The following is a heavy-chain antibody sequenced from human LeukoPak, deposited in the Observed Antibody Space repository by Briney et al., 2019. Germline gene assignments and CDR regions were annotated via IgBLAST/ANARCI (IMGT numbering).Heavy chain of an antibody. CDR1: GYTFTSYD. V-gene: IGHV1-8*01. CDR3: GRAPRDRRMDV. Sequence: GSVKVSCKASGYTFTSYDINWVRQATGQGLEWMGWMNPNSGNTGYAQKFQGRVTMTRNTSISTAYMELSSLRSEDTAVYYCGRAPRDRRMDVWGQGTTVTVSS. CDR2: MNPNSGNT. J-gene: IGHJ6*02. D-gene: IGHD1-14*01.